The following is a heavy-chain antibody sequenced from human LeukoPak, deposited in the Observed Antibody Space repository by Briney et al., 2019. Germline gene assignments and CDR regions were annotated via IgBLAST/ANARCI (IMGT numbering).Heavy chain of an antibody. V-gene: IGHV1-69*06. Sequence: SLKVSCKASGGTFSSYAISWVRQAPGQGLEWMGRIIPIFGTANYAQKFEGRVTITADKSTSTDYMELSSLRSEDTAVYYCARDGPRYYDSSGYLTEYFQHWGQGTLVSVSS. CDR1: GGTFSSYA. D-gene: IGHD3-22*01. CDR3: ARDGPRYYDSSGYLTEYFQH. CDR2: IIPIFGTA. J-gene: IGHJ1*01.